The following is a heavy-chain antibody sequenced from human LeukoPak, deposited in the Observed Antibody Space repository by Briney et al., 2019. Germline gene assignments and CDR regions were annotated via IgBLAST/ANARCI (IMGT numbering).Heavy chain of an antibody. D-gene: IGHD5-12*01. V-gene: IGHV3-30-3*01. CDR3: ARDRVDSDIVATNGFDY. J-gene: IGHJ4*02. Sequence: GGSLRLSCAASGFTFSSYAMHWVRQAPGKGLEWVAVISYDGSNKYYADSVKGRFTISRDNSKNTLYLQMNSLRAEDTAVYYCARDRVDSDIVATNGFDYWGQGTLVAVSS. CDR2: ISYDGSNK. CDR1: GFTFSSYA.